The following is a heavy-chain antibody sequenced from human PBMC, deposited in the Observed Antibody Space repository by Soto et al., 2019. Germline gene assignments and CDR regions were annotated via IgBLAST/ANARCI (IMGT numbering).Heavy chain of an antibody. CDR2: IWYDGSNK. Sequence: WGSLRLSCAASGFTFSSYGMHWVRQAPGKGLEWVAVIWYDGSNKYYADSVKGRFTISRDNSKNTLYLQMNSLRAEDTAVYYCARDLDTAMDYYYYYGMDVWGQGTTVTVSS. CDR1: GFTFSSYG. D-gene: IGHD5-18*01. CDR3: ARDLDTAMDYYYYYGMDV. J-gene: IGHJ6*02. V-gene: IGHV3-33*01.